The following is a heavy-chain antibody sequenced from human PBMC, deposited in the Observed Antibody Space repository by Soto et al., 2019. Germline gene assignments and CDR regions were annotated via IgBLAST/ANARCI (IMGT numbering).Heavy chain of an antibody. CDR1: GFTFSSYV. J-gene: IGHJ6*02. CDR3: ARGGGPYYYGMDV. V-gene: IGHV3-33*08. Sequence: PGGSLRLSCAASGFTFSSYVMHWVRQAPGKGLEWVAHISSDGNNKYYADSVKGRFTISRDNFKNSLYLQMSSLRAEDTAVYYWARGGGPYYYGMDVWAQGTTVTVSS. CDR2: ISSDGNNK. D-gene: IGHD3-16*01.